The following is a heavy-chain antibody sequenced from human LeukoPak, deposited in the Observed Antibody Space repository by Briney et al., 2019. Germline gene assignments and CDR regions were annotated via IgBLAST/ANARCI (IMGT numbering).Heavy chain of an antibody. V-gene: IGHV4-61*02. Sequence: SETLSLTCTGPGGSISSGSYYWSWIRQPAGKGLEWIGRIYTSGSTKYNPPLKSRVTISVDTYKNQFSLKLSSVTAADTAVYYCATLRYYYYYMDVWGKGTTVTVSS. CDR2: IYTSGST. J-gene: IGHJ6*03. CDR3: ATLRYYYYYMDV. D-gene: IGHD4-17*01. CDR1: GGSISSGSYY.